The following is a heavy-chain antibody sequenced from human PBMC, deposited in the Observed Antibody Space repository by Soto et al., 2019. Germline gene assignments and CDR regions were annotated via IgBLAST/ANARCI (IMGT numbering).Heavy chain of an antibody. CDR3: ARAFSGHDSPDY. Sequence: PGGSLRLSCAASGFTFSDYYMNWIRQAPGKGLEWVSYISGTGSIKYYADSVEGRFTISRDNAKNSLYLQMNSLRAEDTAVYFCARAFSGHDSPDYWGQGTLVTVSS. CDR1: GFTFSDYY. CDR2: ISGTGSIK. D-gene: IGHD5-12*01. V-gene: IGHV3-11*01. J-gene: IGHJ4*02.